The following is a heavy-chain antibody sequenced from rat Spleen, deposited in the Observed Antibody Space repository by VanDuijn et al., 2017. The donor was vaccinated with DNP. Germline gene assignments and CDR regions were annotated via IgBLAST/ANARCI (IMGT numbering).Heavy chain of an antibody. CDR3: TRTGYYYDGWGYFDY. CDR1: GYSITSSYR. J-gene: IGHJ2*01. Sequence: EVQLQESGPGLVKPSQSLSLTCSVTGYSITSSYRWNWIRKFPENKLEWMGYINTAGSTNYNPSLKSRISITRDTSKNQFFLQVNSVTTEDTATYYCTRTGYYYDGWGYFDYWGQGVMVTVSS. D-gene: IGHD1-12*03. V-gene: IGHV3-3*01. CDR2: INTAGST.